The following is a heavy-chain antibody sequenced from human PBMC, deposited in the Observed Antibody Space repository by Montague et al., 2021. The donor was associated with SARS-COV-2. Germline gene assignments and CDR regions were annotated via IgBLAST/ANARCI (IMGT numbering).Heavy chain of an antibody. CDR3: SKGVRRGTAGRYDY. Sequence: SLRLSCAASGFTFSSFAMSWVRQAPGQGLEWVSLMRGSDDSAYYADSVKGRFTISRDNSKNTLYLQMNSLRAEDTAIYYCSKGVRRGTAGRYDYWGQGTLVTVSS. V-gene: IGHV3-23*01. CDR1: GFTFSSFA. J-gene: IGHJ4*02. D-gene: IGHD6-6*01. CDR2: MRGSDDSA.